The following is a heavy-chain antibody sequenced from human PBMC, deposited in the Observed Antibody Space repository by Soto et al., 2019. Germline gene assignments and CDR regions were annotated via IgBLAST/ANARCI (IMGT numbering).Heavy chain of an antibody. CDR2: IYYSGST. V-gene: IGHV4-59*08. CDR1: GGSISSYY. Sequence: SETLSLTCTVSGGSISSYYWSWIRQPPGKGLEWIGYIYYSGSTNYNPSLKSRVTISVDTSKNQFSLKLSSVTAADTAVYYCARHVVVVASYAFDIWGQGTMVTVSS. J-gene: IGHJ3*02. D-gene: IGHD2-21*01. CDR3: ARHVVVVASYAFDI.